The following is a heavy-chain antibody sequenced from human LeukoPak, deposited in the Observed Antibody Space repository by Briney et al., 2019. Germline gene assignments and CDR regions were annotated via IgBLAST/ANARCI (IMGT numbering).Heavy chain of an antibody. J-gene: IGHJ6*03. CDR2: IIPIFGTT. CDR3: ARVVGLTGYSSNWYSGYYYYMDV. CDR1: GGTFSSYA. Sequence: GASVKVSCKTSGGTFSSYAITWVRQTPGQGLEWMGGIIPIFGTTNYAQKFQDRVTITADKSTSTAYMKLSSLRSEDTAVYYCARVVGLTGYSSNWYSGYYYYMDVWGKGPRSPSP. V-gene: IGHV1-69*06. D-gene: IGHD6-13*01.